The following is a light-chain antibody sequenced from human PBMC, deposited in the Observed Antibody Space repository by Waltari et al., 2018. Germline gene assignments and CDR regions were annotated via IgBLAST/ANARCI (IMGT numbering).Light chain of an antibody. CDR1: SSDIGAYNF. J-gene: IGLJ1*01. V-gene: IGLV2-14*03. CDR3: SSFTTGSTRYV. Sequence: QSALTQPASVSGSPGQSITISCTGTSSDIGAYNFVSWYQKHPGKAPKVMIYDVNNRPSGVSSGVAGSKPGNTASLTISGLQAEDEAEYYRSSFTTGSTRYVFGSGTKGTAL. CDR2: DVN.